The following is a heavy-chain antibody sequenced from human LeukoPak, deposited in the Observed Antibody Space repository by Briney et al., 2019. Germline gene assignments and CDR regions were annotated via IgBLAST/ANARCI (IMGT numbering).Heavy chain of an antibody. J-gene: IGHJ6*03. V-gene: IGHV3-7*01. Sequence: GGSLRLSCAASGFTLSSYWMSWVRQAPGKGLEWVANIKPDGSEMFYVDSVKGRFTISRDNAKNSLYLQINSLRADDTAVYYCVRDSLGWGVREVTYYYYYMDVWGKGTTVTISS. CDR2: IKPDGSEM. CDR1: GFTLSSYW. D-gene: IGHD3-10*01. CDR3: VRDSLGWGVREVTYYYYYMDV.